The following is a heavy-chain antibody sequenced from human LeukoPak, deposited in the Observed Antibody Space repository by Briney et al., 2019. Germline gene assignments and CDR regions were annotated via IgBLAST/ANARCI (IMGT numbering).Heavy chain of an antibody. CDR3: ARDCRAYYYGSGSYYGY. V-gene: IGHV3-30-3*01. CDR2: ISYDGSNK. J-gene: IGHJ4*02. D-gene: IGHD3-10*01. Sequence: GRSLRLSCAASGFTFSSYAMHWVRQAPGKGLEWVAVISYDGSNKYYADSVKGRFTISRDNSKNTLYLQMNSLRAGDTAVYYCARDCRAYYYGSGSYYGYWGQGTLVTVSS. CDR1: GFTFSSYA.